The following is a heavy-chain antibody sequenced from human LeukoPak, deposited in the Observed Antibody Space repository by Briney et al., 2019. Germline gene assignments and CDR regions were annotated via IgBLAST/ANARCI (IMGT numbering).Heavy chain of an antibody. D-gene: IGHD5-12*01. CDR2: IYYSGST. CDR3: ARRDNRGGYNYCDY. V-gene: IGHV4-59*08. CDR1: GGSISSYY. J-gene: IGHJ4*02. Sequence: NPSETLSLTCTVSGGSISSYYWSWIRQPPGKGLEWIGYIYYSGSTNYNPSLKSRVTISVDTSKNQFSLKLSSVTAADTAVYYCARRDNRGGYNYCDYWGQGTLVTVSS.